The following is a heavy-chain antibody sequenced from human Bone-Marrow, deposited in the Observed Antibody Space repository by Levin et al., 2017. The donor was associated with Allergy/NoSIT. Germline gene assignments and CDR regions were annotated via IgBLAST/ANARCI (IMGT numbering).Heavy chain of an antibody. V-gene: IGHV4-59*08. CDR1: GGSISSYY. Sequence: TSETLSLTCTVSGGSISSYYWSWIRQPPGKGLEWIGYIYYSGSTNYNPSLKSRVTISVDTSKNQFSLKLSSVTAADTAVYYCARRGGSDPLTFDYWGQGTLVTVSS. D-gene: IGHD2-15*01. CDR3: ARRGGSDPLTFDY. CDR2: IYYSGST. J-gene: IGHJ4*02.